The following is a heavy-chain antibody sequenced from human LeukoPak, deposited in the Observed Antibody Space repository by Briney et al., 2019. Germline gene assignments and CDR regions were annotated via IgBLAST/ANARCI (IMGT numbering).Heavy chain of an antibody. D-gene: IGHD4-11*01. CDR3: ARSLQTDSNLFDY. V-gene: IGHV3-11*04. CDR2: ISSSGSTI. J-gene: IGHJ4*02. CDR1: GFTFSDYY. Sequence: GGSLRLSCAASGFTFSDYYMSWIRQAPGKGLEWVPYISSSGSTIYYADSVKGRFTISRDNAKNSLYLQMNSLRAEDTAVYYCARSLQTDSNLFDYWGQGTLVTVSS.